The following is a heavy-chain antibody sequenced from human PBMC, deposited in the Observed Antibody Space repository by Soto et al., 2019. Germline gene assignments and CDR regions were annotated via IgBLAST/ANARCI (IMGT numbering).Heavy chain of an antibody. CDR2: ISYDGSNK. J-gene: IGHJ4*02. D-gene: IGHD6-19*01. CDR3: ARRYSSGRLDY. V-gene: IGHV3-30-3*01. Sequence: QVQLVESGGGVVQPGRSLRLSCAASGFTFSSYAMHWVRQAPGQGLEWVAVISYDGSNKYYADSVKGRFTISRDNSKNTLYLQMNSLRAEDTAVYYCARRYSSGRLDYWGQGTLVTVSS. CDR1: GFTFSSYA.